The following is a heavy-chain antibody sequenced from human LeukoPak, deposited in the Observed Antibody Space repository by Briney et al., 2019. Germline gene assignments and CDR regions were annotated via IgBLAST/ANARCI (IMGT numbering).Heavy chain of an antibody. CDR1: GGSISSYY. J-gene: IGHJ4*02. Sequence: SETLSLTCTVSGGSISSYYWSWIRQPPGKGLEWIGYIYYSGSTNYNPSLKSRVTISVDTSKNQFSLKLSSVTAADTAVYYCARDKEGYYFDYWGQGTLVTVSS. V-gene: IGHV4-59*01. CDR3: ARDKEGYYFDY. CDR2: IYYSGST.